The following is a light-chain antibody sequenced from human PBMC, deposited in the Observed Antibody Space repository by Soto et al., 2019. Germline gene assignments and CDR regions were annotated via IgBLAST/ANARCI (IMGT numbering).Light chain of an antibody. Sequence: QSVLTQPRSVSGSPGQSVTISCTGTTNDVGNYNYVSWYQQHPSKAPKLMIYEVSHRPSGVSYRFSGSKSGDTASLTISGLQAEDEADYYCSSYSSSAFYVFGTGTKVTVL. V-gene: IGLV2-11*01. CDR1: TNDVGNYNY. CDR2: EVS. CDR3: SSYSSSAFYV. J-gene: IGLJ1*01.